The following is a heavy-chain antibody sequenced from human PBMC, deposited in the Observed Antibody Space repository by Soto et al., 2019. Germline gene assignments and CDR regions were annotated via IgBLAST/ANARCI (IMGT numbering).Heavy chain of an antibody. D-gene: IGHD5-12*01. CDR1: GGSISSSSYY. J-gene: IGHJ5*02. V-gene: IGHV4-39*01. Sequence: PSETLSLTCTVSGGSISSSSYYWGWIRQPPGKGLEWIGSIYYSGSTYYNPSLKSRVTISVDTSKNQFSLKLSSVTAADTAVYYCAVETGSAYDSAPPPWAQGTLVTVS. CDR3: AVETGSAYDSAPPP. CDR2: IYYSGST.